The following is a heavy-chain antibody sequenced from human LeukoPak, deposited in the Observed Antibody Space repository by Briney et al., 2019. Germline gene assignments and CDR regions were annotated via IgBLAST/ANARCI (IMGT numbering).Heavy chain of an antibody. CDR3: VSRGQTFDY. V-gene: IGHV4-30-4*01. CDR1: GGSIISGDYY. Sequence: SQTLSLTCGVSGGSIISGDYYWSWIRQPPGKGLEWIGYIYYSGSTYYNPSLKSRVSISVDMSKNQFSLKLSSVTAADTAVYYCVSRGQTFDYWGQGTLVTVSS. CDR2: IYYSGST. J-gene: IGHJ4*02.